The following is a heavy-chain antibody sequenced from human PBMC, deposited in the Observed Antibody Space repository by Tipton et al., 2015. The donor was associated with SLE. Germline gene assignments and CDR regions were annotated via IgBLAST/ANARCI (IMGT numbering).Heavy chain of an antibody. CDR2: IYYSGSG. D-gene: IGHD3-9*01. CDR1: GGSISSGSYC. J-gene: IGHJ3*01. V-gene: IGHV4-39*07. Sequence: TLSLTCTVSGGSISSGSYCWGWIRQPPGKGPEWIGTIYYSGSGHYNPSLKSRVTISVDTSKNQFSLKLSSVTAADTAVYYCASGILTGYAAFDPWAPGTMVPSLQ. CDR3: ASGILTGYAAFDP.